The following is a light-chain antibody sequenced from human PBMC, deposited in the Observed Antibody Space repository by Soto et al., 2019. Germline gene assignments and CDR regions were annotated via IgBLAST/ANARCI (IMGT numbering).Light chain of an antibody. J-gene: IGKJ1*01. CDR3: QLWYCYMWT. Sequence: DINLTQSPSTLSASVGDRVTITCRASQSISSWLAWYQQKPGKAPKLLIYKASTLESGVPSRFSGSGSGTEFTLAIISLQLDDLATYDCQLWYCYMWTCGQVSKGEIK. CDR2: KAS. CDR1: QSISSW. V-gene: IGKV1-5*03.